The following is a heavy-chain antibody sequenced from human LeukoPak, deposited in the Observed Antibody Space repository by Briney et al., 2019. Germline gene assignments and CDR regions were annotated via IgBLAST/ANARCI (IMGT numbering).Heavy chain of an antibody. D-gene: IGHD4-17*01. CDR3: ARDFYNHYGGGFV. CDR1: GFNVSNRY. J-gene: IGHJ6*02. Sequence: TGGSLRLSCMFSGFNVSNRYMTWVRQAPGKGLEAVSVVYAGGTTYHTDSVKDRFIASRDNSKNTVFLQMNNLRVDDTAVYFCARDFYNHYGGGFVWGRGTTVIVSS. V-gene: IGHV3-66*01. CDR2: VYAGGTT.